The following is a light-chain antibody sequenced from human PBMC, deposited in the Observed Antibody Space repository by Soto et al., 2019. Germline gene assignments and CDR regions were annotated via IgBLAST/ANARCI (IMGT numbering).Light chain of an antibody. CDR1: SSDVGGYNY. CDR3: SSYAGSNNLV. V-gene: IGLV2-8*01. Sequence: QSALTQPPSASGSPAQSVTISCTGTSSDVGGYNYVSWYQQHPGKAPKLVIYEVSKRPSGVPDRFSVSKSGNTASLTVSGLQAEDEADYYCSSYAGSNNLVFGGGTKLTVL. J-gene: IGLJ2*01. CDR2: EVS.